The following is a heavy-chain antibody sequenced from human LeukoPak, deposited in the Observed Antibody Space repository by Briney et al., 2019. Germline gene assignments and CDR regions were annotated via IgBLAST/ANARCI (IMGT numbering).Heavy chain of an antibody. CDR1: GFSFSSYG. CDR3: ASDSGGAPFDY. D-gene: IGHD3-16*01. J-gene: IGHJ4*02. V-gene: IGHV3-33*01. CDR2: IWSNGNTK. Sequence: PGGSLRLSCEASGFSFSSYGMHWVRQAPGKGLEWVAVIWSNGNTKGYAGSVKDRFTISRDNSKNTLYLQMNSLRGDDTAVYFCASDSGGAPFDYWGQGTLVFVSS.